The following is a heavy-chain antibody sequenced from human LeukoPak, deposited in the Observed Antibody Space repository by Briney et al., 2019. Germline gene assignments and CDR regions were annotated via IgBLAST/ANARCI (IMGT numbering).Heavy chain of an antibody. Sequence: PGGSLILSCAASGFTFSSYAMSWVRQAPGKGLEWVSAISGSGGSTYYADSVKGRFTISRDNSKNTLYLQMNSLRAEDTAVYYCAADYYDSSGHHFDYWGQGTLVTVSS. D-gene: IGHD3-22*01. CDR1: GFTFSSYA. CDR3: AADYYDSSGHHFDY. V-gene: IGHV3-23*01. CDR2: ISGSGGST. J-gene: IGHJ4*02.